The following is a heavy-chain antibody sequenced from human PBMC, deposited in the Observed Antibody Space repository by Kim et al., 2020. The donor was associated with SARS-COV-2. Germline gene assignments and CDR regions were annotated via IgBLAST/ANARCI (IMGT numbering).Heavy chain of an antibody. J-gene: IGHJ1*01. CDR3: AKTSTKGHQQLPAD. Sequence: GRSLRLSCAASGFTFSNYGMHWGRQAPGKGLEWVAVISYDGSTKNYADSVKGRFIVSRDNSENTLYLQMNSLRAEDTAVYYCAKTSTKGHQQLPADWGQG. V-gene: IGHV3-30*18. D-gene: IGHD6-13*01. CDR2: ISYDGSTK. CDR1: GFTFSNYG.